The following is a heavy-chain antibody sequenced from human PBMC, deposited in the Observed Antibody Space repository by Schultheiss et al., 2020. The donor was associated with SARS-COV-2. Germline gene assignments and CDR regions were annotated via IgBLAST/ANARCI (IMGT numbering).Heavy chain of an antibody. CDR1: GGSISSGYY. Sequence: SETLSLTCTVSGGSISSGYYWGWIRQPPGKGLEWIGSIYHSGSTYYNPSLKSRVTISVDRSKNQFSLKLSSVTAADTAVYYCARVYGDYFDYWGQGTLVTVSS. J-gene: IGHJ4*02. CDR2: IYHSGST. CDR3: ARVYGDYFDY. V-gene: IGHV4-38-2*02. D-gene: IGHD4-17*01.